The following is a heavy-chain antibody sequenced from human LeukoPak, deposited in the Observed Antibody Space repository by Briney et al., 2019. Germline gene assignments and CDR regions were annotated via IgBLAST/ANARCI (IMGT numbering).Heavy chain of an antibody. CDR2: IYYSGTT. J-gene: IGHJ4*02. CDR3: ARRYCSGGSCYPGGYYFDY. D-gene: IGHD2-15*01. CDR1: GGSIISSSYN. V-gene: IGHV4-39*01. Sequence: SETLSLTCTVSGGSIISSSYNWAWIRQPPGRGLEWIGTIYYSGTTYYNPSLKSRVTISVDTSKNQFSLKLSSVTAADTAVYYCARRYCSGGSCYPGGYYFDYWGQGTLVTVSS.